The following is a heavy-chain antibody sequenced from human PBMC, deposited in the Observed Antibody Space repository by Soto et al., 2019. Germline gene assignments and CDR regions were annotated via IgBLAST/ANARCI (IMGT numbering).Heavy chain of an antibody. V-gene: IGHV3-15*01. CDR2: IKSKTDGGTT. D-gene: IGHD3-3*01. Sequence: EVQLVESGGGLVKPGGSLRLSCAASGFTFSNAWMSWVRQAPGKGLEWVGRIKSKTDGGTTDYAAPVKGRFTISRDDSKNTLYLQMNSLKTEDTAVYYCTTAVSTIFDPEDVYYYYYMDVWGKGTTVTVSS. CDR1: GFTFSNAW. CDR3: TTAVSTIFDPEDVYYYYYMDV. J-gene: IGHJ6*03.